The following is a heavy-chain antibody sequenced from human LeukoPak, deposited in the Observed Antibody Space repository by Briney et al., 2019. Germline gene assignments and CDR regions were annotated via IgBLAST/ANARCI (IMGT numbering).Heavy chain of an antibody. J-gene: IGHJ1*01. CDR3: ASEDLTGYYIWYFQH. Sequence: GGSLRLSCAASGFTFSSYSMNWVRQAPGKGLEWVSSISSSSSYIYYADSVKGRFTISRNNAKNSLYLQMNSLRAEDTAVYYCASEDLTGYYIWYFQHWGQGTLVTVSS. D-gene: IGHD3-9*01. CDR1: GFTFSSYS. CDR2: ISSSSSYI. V-gene: IGHV3-21*01.